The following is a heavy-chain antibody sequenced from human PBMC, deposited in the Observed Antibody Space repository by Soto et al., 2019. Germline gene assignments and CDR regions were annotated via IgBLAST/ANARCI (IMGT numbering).Heavy chain of an antibody. CDR3: AKNPQGGTNSWYFDY. Sequence: GGSLRLSCAASGLTFSNYAMSWVRQAPGKGLEWVSLITGSGAGSYYENSVKGRFTISRDNSENTLYLQMNSLRVEDTAVYYCAKNPQGGTNSWYFDYWGQGTLVTVSS. CDR2: ITGSGAGS. D-gene: IGHD6-13*01. CDR1: GLTFSNYA. V-gene: IGHV3-23*01. J-gene: IGHJ4*02.